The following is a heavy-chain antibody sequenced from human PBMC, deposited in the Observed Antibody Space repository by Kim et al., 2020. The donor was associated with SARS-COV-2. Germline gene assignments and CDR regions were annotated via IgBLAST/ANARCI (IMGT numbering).Heavy chain of an antibody. V-gene: IGHV3-66*01. Sequence: GGSLRLSCAASGFTVSNNYMSWVRQAPGKGLEWVSVIYSGGSTYYADSVKGRFTVSRDDSKNTLFLQMNSLRAEDTAIYYCARGISVVVIGYRYWYFDLWGRGTLVTVSS. CDR1: GFTVSNNY. D-gene: IGHD3-22*01. CDR2: IYSGGST. J-gene: IGHJ2*01. CDR3: ARGISVVVIGYRYWYFDL.